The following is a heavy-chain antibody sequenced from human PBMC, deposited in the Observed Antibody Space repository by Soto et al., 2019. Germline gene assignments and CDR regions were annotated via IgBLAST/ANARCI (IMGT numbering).Heavy chain of an antibody. CDR2: INHSGST. CDR3: ARDKITGLFDY. J-gene: IGHJ4*02. V-gene: IGHV4-34*01. D-gene: IGHD2-8*02. CDR1: GGSFSGYS. Sequence: SETLSLTCAVHGGSFSGYSWTWIRQPPGTGLEWIGEINHSGSTNYNPSLKSRVTISVDTSKNQFSLKLTSVTAADTAVYYCARDKITGLFDYWGQGTLVTVSS.